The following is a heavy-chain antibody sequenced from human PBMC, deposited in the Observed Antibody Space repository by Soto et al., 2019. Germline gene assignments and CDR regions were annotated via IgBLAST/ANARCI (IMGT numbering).Heavy chain of an antibody. CDR1: GYTFTSYG. J-gene: IGHJ5*02. CDR3: AREESITMVRGPRFDYSRGNWFDP. D-gene: IGHD3-10*01. V-gene: IGHV1-18*01. CDR2: ISAYNGNT. Sequence: ASVKVSCKASGYTFTSYGISWVRQAPGQGLEWMGWISAYNGNTNYAQKLQGRVTMTTDTSTSTAYMELRSLRSDDTAVYYCAREESITMVRGPRFDYSRGNWFDPWGQGTLVTISS.